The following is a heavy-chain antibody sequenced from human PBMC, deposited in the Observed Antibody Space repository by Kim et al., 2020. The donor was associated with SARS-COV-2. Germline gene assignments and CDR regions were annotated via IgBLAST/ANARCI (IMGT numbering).Heavy chain of an antibody. CDR2: ISYDGSNK. Sequence: GGSLRLSCVASGFTFSDYGMHWVRQAPGKGLEWVAVISYDGSNKFYADSVKGRFTISRDDSTNTVYLQVNSLRAEDTALFYCARGLGSGWYYFFDHWGQGTLVTVSS. V-gene: IGHV3-30*03. J-gene: IGHJ4*02. CDR3: ARGLGSGWYYFFDH. D-gene: IGHD6-19*01. CDR1: GFTFSDYG.